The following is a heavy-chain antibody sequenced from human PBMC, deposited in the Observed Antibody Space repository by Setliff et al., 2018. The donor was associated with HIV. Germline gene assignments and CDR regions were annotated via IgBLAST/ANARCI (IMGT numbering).Heavy chain of an antibody. D-gene: IGHD2-21*02. CDR2: VYFSGSA. J-gene: IGHJ4*02. V-gene: IGHV4-59*12. CDR3: ARGRVFCDGDSCYHFDY. Sequence: PSETLSLTCTVSRGSISRYYWSWIRQPPGKGLEWIGYVYFSGSATHNPSLKSPVSISVDTSKNQFYLTLSSVTAADTAVYYCARGRVFCDGDSCYHFDYWGQGVLVTSPQ. CDR1: RGSISRYY.